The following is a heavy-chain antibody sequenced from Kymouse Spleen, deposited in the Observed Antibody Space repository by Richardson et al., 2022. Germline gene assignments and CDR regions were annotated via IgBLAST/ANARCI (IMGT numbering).Heavy chain of an antibody. CDR3: ARGPDIVVVPAAPFDY. CDR2: INHSGST. D-gene: IGHD2-2*02. CDR1: GGSFSGYY. J-gene: IGHJ4*02. V-gene: IGHV4-34*01. Sequence: QVQLQQWGAGLLKPSETLSLTCAVYGGSFSGYYWSWIRQPPGKGLEWIGEINHSGSTNYNPSLKSRVTISVDTSKNQFSLKLSSVTAADTAVYYCARGPDIVVVPAAPFDYWGQGTLVTVSS.